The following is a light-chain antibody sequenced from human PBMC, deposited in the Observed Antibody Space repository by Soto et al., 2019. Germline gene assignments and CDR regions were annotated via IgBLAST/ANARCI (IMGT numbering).Light chain of an antibody. CDR3: LQYGSSPRT. Sequence: EIVLTQSPGTLSLSPGERATLSCRASQSVSNNYLTWYQQKPGQAPRLLIYGASSRATGIPDRFSGYGSGTDFPLTISRLEPEDFAVYYCLQYGSSPRTFGQGTKV. J-gene: IGKJ1*01. CDR1: QSVSNNY. V-gene: IGKV3-20*01. CDR2: GAS.